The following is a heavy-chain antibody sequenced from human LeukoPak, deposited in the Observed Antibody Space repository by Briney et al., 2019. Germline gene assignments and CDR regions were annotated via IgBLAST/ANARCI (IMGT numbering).Heavy chain of an antibody. Sequence: MPSETLSLTCAVYGGSFSGYYWNWIRQPPGKGLEWIGDIHHSGSTYYNPSLKSRVTISVDTSKNQFSLKVNSVTAADTAEYYCARDAGHQLSRRNYYAMDVWGQGTTVTVSS. CDR2: IHHSGST. CDR1: GGSFSGYY. V-gene: IGHV4-34*01. D-gene: IGHD2-2*01. J-gene: IGHJ6*02. CDR3: ARDAGHQLSRRNYYAMDV.